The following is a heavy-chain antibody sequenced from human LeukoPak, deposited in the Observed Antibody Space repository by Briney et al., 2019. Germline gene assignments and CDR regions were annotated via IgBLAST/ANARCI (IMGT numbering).Heavy chain of an antibody. Sequence: PGGSLRLSCAASGFTFSNYGMYWVRQAPGKGLEWVAFIRYDGSDKYYADSVRGRFTISRDNSKNTLYLQMDSLRPEDTAVYYCAKGQVGIQSSKWFDPWGQGTLVTVSS. CDR2: IRYDGSDK. CDR1: GFTFSNYG. D-gene: IGHD1-26*01. V-gene: IGHV3-30*02. CDR3: AKGQVGIQSSKWFDP. J-gene: IGHJ5*02.